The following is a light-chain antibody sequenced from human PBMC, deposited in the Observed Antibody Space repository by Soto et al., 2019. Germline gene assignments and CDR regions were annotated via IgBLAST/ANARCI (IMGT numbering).Light chain of an antibody. CDR3: QQYNHWPPT. CDR1: QSVTSN. Sequence: ELVMTQSPATLSVSPGGRVTLSCRSSQSVTSNSAWYQQKPVQPPILLIFGASTRATDLPARFSGSGSGTELTLAITSLRSEDFAVYYCQQYNHWPPTFGHGTKVDI. J-gene: IGKJ1*01. V-gene: IGKV3-15*01. CDR2: GAS.